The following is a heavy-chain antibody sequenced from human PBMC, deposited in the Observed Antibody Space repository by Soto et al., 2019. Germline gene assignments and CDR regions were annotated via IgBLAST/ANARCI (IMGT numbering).Heavy chain of an antibody. CDR1: GLTLSRYP. Sequence: AQLLESGGGLIQPGGSLRLSCAASGLTLSRYPMSWVRQAPGKGLQWVSSISVDGGSTYYPDSVKGRFTISRASSNNTLDLHMNSLRAEDTAVYYCAKDGIRGIHIDNWGQGTLVTVSS. V-gene: IGHV3-23*01. CDR3: AKDGIRGIHIDN. CDR2: ISVDGGST. J-gene: IGHJ4*02.